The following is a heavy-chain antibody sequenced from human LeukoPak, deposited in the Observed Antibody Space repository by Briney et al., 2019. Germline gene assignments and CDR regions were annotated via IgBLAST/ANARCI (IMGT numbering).Heavy chain of an antibody. CDR1: GYTFTSYD. CDR3: ARGHWDIVVVVAATPDYYYGMDV. J-gene: IGHJ6*02. D-gene: IGHD2-15*01. V-gene: IGHV1-8*01. CDR2: MNPNSGNT. Sequence: ASVKVSCKASGYTFTSYDINWVRQATGQGLVWMGWMNPNSGNTGYAQKFQGRVTMTRNTSISTAYMELSSLRSEDTAVYYCARGHWDIVVVVAATPDYYYGMDVWGQGTTVTVSS.